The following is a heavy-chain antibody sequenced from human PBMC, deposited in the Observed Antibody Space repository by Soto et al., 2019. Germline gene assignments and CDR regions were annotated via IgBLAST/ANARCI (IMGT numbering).Heavy chain of an antibody. V-gene: IGHV4-30-4*01. J-gene: IGHJ4*02. Sequence: QVQLQESGPGLVKPSQTLSLTCTVSGGSISSGDYYWSWIRQPPGKGLEWIGYIYYSGSTYYNPSPRRRVTISVDTSQNQFSLKLSSVTAADTAVYYCARGINYDILTGYYAPPSHWGQGTLVTVSS. CDR2: IYYSGST. D-gene: IGHD3-9*01. CDR3: ARGINYDILTGYYAPPSH. CDR1: GGSISSGDYY.